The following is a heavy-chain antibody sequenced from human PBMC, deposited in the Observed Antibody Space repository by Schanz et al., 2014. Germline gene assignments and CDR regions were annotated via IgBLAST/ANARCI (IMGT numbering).Heavy chain of an antibody. Sequence: EVHLEESGGGLVQPGGSQRLSCAVSGFTFSNCDMTWVRQAPGKGLEWVAIIDGRGITTFYADSVKGRFAISRDNAKNSMYLQMNSLRVEDTAVYYCARDPNSVNEIDYWGQGTLVTVSS. D-gene: IGHD5-12*01. J-gene: IGHJ4*02. V-gene: IGHV3-23*04. CDR2: IDGRGITT. CDR1: GFTFSNCD. CDR3: ARDPNSVNEIDY.